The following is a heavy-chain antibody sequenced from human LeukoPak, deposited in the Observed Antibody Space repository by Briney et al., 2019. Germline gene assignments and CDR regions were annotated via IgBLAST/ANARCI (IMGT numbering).Heavy chain of an antibody. CDR3: ARDLIAGYCSSTSCYDDAFDI. J-gene: IGHJ3*02. CDR1: GGSISSYY. V-gene: IGHV4-59*01. CDR2: IYYSGST. D-gene: IGHD2-2*01. Sequence: SETLSLTCTVSGGSISSYYWSWIRQPPGKGLEWIGYIYYSGSTNYNPSLKSRVTISVDTSKNQFSLKLSSVTAADTAVYYCARDLIAGYCSSTSCYDDAFDIWGQGTMVIVSS.